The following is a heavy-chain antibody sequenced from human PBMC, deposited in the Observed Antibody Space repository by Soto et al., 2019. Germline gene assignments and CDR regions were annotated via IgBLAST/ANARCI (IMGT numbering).Heavy chain of an antibody. J-gene: IGHJ6*02. Sequence: VQSGTEMKTPGASVKVTCKTSRYTFTGYYMHWVRQAPGRGLGWMGWIDPDSGDTNYVQKFQGRVTMTRDTSSATAYLEVSGLRRDDTAIYYCARSHSAYYYYGMDAWGQGTAVSVSS. CDR3: ARSHSAYYYYGMDA. CDR1: RYTFTGYY. CDR2: IDPDSGDT. V-gene: IGHV1-2*02.